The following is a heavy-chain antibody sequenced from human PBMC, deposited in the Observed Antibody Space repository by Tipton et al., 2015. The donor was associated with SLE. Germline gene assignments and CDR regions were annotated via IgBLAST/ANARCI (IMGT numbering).Heavy chain of an antibody. CDR3: ASGSVASDYYYFYMDV. CDR1: GGSFSGYFWN. Sequence: TLSLSCAVSGGSFSGYFWNWNWIRQPPGKGLEWVGEINHSGITNYNPSLKSRVTISVATSKNQFSLKLSSVAAAATAVYYCASGSVASDYYYFYMDVSGTATTVTVSS. V-gene: IGHV4-34*01. J-gene: IGHJ6*03. CDR2: INHSGIT. D-gene: IGHD5-12*01.